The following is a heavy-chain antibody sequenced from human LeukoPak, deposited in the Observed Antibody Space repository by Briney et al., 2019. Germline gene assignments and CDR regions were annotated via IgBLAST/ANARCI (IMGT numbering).Heavy chain of an antibody. CDR1: GFTFSSYW. CDR3: ARDGGGWLVRQFDY. D-gene: IGHD6-19*01. V-gene: IGHV3-7*01. J-gene: IGHJ4*02. Sequence: GGSLRLSCSASGFTFSSYWMSWVRQAPGKGLEWVANINQDGSVKYHVDSVKGRFTISRDNARNSLYLQMNSLRAEDTAVYYCARDGGGWLVRQFDYWGQGTLVTVSS. CDR2: INQDGSVK.